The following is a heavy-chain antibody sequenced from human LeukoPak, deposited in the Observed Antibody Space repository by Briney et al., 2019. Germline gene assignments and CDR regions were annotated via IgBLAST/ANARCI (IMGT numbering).Heavy chain of an antibody. CDR3: ASRPPPHRGPFDY. J-gene: IGHJ4*02. CDR1: GFTFSSFE. CDR2: ISSSGSTK. Sequence: PGGSLRLSCAGSGFTFSSFERNWVRQSPGRGLEWVSYISSSGSTKYYADSVKGRFTISRDNAKNSLYIQMNSLRAEDTALYSCASRPPPHRGPFDYWGQGTLVTVSS. V-gene: IGHV3-48*03.